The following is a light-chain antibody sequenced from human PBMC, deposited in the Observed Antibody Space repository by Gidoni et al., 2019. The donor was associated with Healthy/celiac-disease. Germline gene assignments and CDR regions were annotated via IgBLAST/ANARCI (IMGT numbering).Light chain of an antibody. V-gene: IGKV1-33*01. Sequence: DSQMTQSPSYLSASVGDRVTITCQASQDISNYLNWYQQKPGKAPKLLIYDASNLETGVPSRFSGSGSGTDFTFTISSLQPEDIATYYCQQYDNLLAITFGQGTRLEIK. CDR2: DAS. CDR1: QDISNY. CDR3: QQYDNLLAIT. J-gene: IGKJ5*01.